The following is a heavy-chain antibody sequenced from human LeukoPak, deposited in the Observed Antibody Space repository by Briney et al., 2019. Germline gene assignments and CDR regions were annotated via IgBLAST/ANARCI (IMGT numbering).Heavy chain of an antibody. CDR1: GFTFNSYW. V-gene: IGHV3-74*01. CDR2: VNSDGSYT. CDR3: ARHQPLDY. J-gene: IGHJ4*02. Sequence: GGSLRLSCAASGFTFNSYWMHWVGQAPGKGLVWVSRVNSDGSYTSFADSVKGRFTISRDNAKNTLYLQMNSLRAEDTAVYYCARHQPLDYWGPGTLVTVSS.